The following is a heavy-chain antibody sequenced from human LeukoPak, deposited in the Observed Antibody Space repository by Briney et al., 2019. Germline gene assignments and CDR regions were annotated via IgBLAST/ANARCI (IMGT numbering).Heavy chain of an antibody. CDR1: GDSISNSRHH. J-gene: IGHJ3*02. D-gene: IGHD2-21*02. Sequence: SETLSLTCTVSGDSISNSRHHWGWSRQPPGKGLEWTANGYFSGSTYYNPSLKSRVSISVDTYRTQFSLKMSSVTAADTAVYYCARSPAYCGGDCPTGGAFDIWGQGTMVTVSS. CDR2: GYFSGST. CDR3: ARSPAYCGGDCPTGGAFDI. V-gene: IGHV4-39*01.